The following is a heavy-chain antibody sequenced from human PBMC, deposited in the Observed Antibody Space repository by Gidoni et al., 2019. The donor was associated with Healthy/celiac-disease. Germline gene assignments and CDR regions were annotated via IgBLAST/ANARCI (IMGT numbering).Heavy chain of an antibody. J-gene: IGHJ4*02. D-gene: IGHD6-19*01. CDR2: IDWDDDK. V-gene: IGHV2-70*15. CDR3: ARTYSSGWYVEPWYYFDY. Sequence: QVTLRESGPALVKPTQTLTLTCTFSGFSLSTSGMCVSWIRQPPGKALEWLARIDWDDDKYYSTSLKTRLTISKDTSKNQVVLTMTNMDPVDTATYYCARTYSSGWYVEPWYYFDYWGQGTLVTVSS. CDR1: GFSLSTSGMC.